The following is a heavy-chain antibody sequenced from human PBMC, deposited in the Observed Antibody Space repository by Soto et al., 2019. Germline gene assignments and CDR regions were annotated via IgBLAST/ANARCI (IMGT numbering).Heavy chain of an antibody. D-gene: IGHD2-2*01. J-gene: IGHJ6*02. V-gene: IGHV1-46*01. CDR2: LNPSSGGI. Sequence: GASVKVSCKASGYTFTNYHMHWVRQAPGHGLQWMGVLNPSSGGISYAQKFRGRLIVTRDTSTSTVYLELSSLTSEDTAVYYCARARAAITYYYSYAMDVWGQGTTVTVSS. CDR1: GYTFTNYH. CDR3: ARARAAITYYYSYAMDV.